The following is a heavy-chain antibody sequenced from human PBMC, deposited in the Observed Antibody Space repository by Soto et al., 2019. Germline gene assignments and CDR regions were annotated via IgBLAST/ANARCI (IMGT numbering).Heavy chain of an antibody. V-gene: IGHV4-30-2*01. CDR1: GGSICSCGYS. D-gene: IGHD2-2*01. Sequence: AXSLTCAVSGGSICSCGYSWSWIRQPPGKGXEWIGXTSHTRSNYYXXSLKSRAXXYIDRSKNPFSLKMSSVTAADTAVYYCDRVPDSWGQGILVTVSS. CDR2: TSHTRSN. J-gene: IGHJ4*02. CDR3: DRVPDS.